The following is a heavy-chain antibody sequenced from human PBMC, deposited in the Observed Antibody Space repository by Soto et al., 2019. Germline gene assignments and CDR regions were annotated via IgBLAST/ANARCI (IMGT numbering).Heavy chain of an antibody. V-gene: IGHV3-21*01. Sequence: GGPFRLSFAASGFTFSSYSMNWVRQAPGEGLGFISSISTSSGYKYYAGSVRGRFTISRENPKKPLSLQMSSLRAEDTAVYYCARKRISMVGYWFAIWGQGTIVTVSS. CDR3: ARKRISMVGYWFAI. CDR2: ISTSSGYK. J-gene: IGHJ5*02. CDR1: GFTFSSYS. D-gene: IGHD3-10*01.